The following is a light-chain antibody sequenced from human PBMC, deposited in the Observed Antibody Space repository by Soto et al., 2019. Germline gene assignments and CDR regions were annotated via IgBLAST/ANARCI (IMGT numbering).Light chain of an antibody. CDR3: QQSYSSPLT. CDR2: AAS. V-gene: IGKV1-39*01. J-gene: IGKJ4*01. CDR1: QSIDSY. Sequence: DIQMTQSPSSLSSSVGDRVTIACRASQSIDSYLNWYQQKPGKAPNLLIYAASTLQSGVPSRFSGSESGTDFTLTIRSLQPEDFATYYCQQSYSSPLTFGGGTKVDIK.